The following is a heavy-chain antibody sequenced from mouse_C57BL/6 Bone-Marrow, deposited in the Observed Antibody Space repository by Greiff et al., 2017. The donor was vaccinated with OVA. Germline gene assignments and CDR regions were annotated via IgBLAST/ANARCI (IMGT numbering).Heavy chain of an antibody. CDR3: TRFITTVVGFDY. Sequence: VKLMESGAELVRPGASVTLSCKASGYTFTDYEMHWVKQTPVHGLEWIGAIDPETGGTAYNQKFKGKAILTADKSSSTAYMELRSLTSEDSAVYYCTRFITTVVGFDYWGQGTTLTVSS. CDR2: IDPETGGT. V-gene: IGHV1-15*01. CDR1: GYTFTDYE. D-gene: IGHD1-1*01. J-gene: IGHJ2*01.